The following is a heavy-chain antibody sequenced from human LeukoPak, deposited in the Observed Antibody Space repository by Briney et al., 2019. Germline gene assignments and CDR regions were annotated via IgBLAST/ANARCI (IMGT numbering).Heavy chain of an antibody. V-gene: IGHV3-7*01. J-gene: IGHJ4*02. Sequence: PGGSLRLSCAASGFTFSSYWMSWVRQAPAKGLEWVANIKQDESEKYYVDSVTGRFTISRDDAKNKLYLQVNSLSAEDTAVYYCARGRRWLQIYYFDYWGQGTLVTVSS. CDR1: GFTFSSYW. CDR2: IKQDESEK. CDR3: ARGRRWLQIYYFDY. D-gene: IGHD5-24*01.